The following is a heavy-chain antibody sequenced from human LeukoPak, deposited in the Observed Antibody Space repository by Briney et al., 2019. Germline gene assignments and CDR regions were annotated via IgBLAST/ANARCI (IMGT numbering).Heavy chain of an antibody. CDR1: GLTFSSFA. D-gene: IGHD6-19*01. CDR2: ISYDGSNK. J-gene: IGHJ3*02. Sequence: GRSLRLSCAASGLTFSSFAMHWVRQAPGKGLEWVAVISYDGSNKYYADSVKGRFTISRDNSKNTLYLQMNSLRAEDTAVYYCARLPGIAVDDAFDIWGQGTMVTVSS. CDR3: ARLPGIAVDDAFDI. V-gene: IGHV3-30*04.